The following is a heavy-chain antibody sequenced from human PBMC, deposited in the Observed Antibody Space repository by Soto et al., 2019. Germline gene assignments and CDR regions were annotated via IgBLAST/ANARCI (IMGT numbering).Heavy chain of an antibody. CDR2: IIPTFGTA. D-gene: IGHD3-9*01. Sequence: QVQLVQSGAEVKNPGSSVKVSCRASGGTFSSYATSWVRQAPGQGLEWMAGIIPTFGTANYEQKFQGRVTITADKSTSTAYVEVSSLGTEDTAVYYCARSRYVRVLRYFDWLLFDYWGQGGMVTVSS. CDR1: GGTFSSYA. V-gene: IGHV1-69*06. CDR3: ARSRYVRVLRYFDWLLFDY. J-gene: IGHJ4*02.